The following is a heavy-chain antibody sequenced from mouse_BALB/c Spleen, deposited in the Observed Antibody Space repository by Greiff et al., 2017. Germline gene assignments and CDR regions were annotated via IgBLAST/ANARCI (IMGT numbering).Heavy chain of an antibody. CDR2: INPYNGDT. D-gene: IGHD2-10*02. J-gene: IGHJ4*01. CDR3: ARSSSYAMDY. V-gene: IGHV1-20*02. CDR1: GYSFTGYF. Sequence: VQLQQSGPELVKPGASVKISCKASGYSFTGYFMNWVMQSHGKSLEWIGCINPYNGDTFYNQKFKGKATLTVDKSSSTAHMELRSLASEDSAVYYCARSSSYAMDYWGQGTSVTVSS.